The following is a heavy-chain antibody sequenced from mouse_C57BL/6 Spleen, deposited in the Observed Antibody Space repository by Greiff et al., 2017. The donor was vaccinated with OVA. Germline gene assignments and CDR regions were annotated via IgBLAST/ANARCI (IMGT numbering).Heavy chain of an antibody. J-gene: IGHJ3*01. D-gene: IGHD1-1*01. CDR2: ISSGSSTI. V-gene: IGHV5-17*01. Sequence: DVKVEESGGGLVKPGGSLKLSCAASGFTFSDYGMHWVRQAPEKGLEWVAYISSGSSTIYYADTVKGRFTISRDNAKNSLFLQMTSLRSEDTAMYYCARPRYYGSSSFAYWGQGTLVTVSA. CDR3: ARPRYYGSSSFAY. CDR1: GFTFSDYG.